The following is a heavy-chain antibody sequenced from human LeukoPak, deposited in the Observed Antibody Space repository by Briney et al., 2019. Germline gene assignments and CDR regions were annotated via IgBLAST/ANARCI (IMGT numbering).Heavy chain of an antibody. V-gene: IGHV4-59*08. CDR1: GGSISSYY. D-gene: IGHD6-13*01. J-gene: IGHJ6*02. Sequence: SETLSLTCTVSGGSISSYYWSWIRQPPGKGLEWIGYIYYSGSTNYGPSLKSRVTISVDTSKNQFSLKLSSVTAADTAVYYCARTGYSSIIEKPEYYYYYGMDVWGQGTTVTVSS. CDR3: ARTGYSSIIEKPEYYYYYGMDV. CDR2: IYYSGST.